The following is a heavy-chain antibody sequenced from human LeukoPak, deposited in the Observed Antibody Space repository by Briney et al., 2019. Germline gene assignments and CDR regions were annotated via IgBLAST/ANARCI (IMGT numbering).Heavy chain of an antibody. J-gene: IGHJ4*02. CDR1: GGSISSSSYY. D-gene: IGHD2-21*02. CDR2: IYYSGST. CDR3: ARHCSGDCYRAFDY. V-gene: IGHV4-39*01. Sequence: KPSETLSLTCTVSGGSISSSSYYWGWIRQPPGKGLEWIGSIYYSGSTYYNPSLKSRVTISVDTSKNQFSLKLSSVTAADTAVYYCARHCSGDCYRAFDYWGQGISVTVSS.